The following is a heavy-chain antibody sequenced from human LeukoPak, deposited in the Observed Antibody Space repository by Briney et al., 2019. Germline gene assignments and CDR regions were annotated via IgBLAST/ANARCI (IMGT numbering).Heavy chain of an antibody. CDR2: IYPGDSGT. J-gene: IGHJ4*02. Sequence: GESLKISCKGSGYSFTSYWIGWVRQMPGKGLEWMGVIYPGDSGTRYSPSFQGQVTISADKSISTAYLQWSSLKASDTAMYYCARRSYYDSSGYRYFDYWGQGTLVTVSS. CDR3: ARRSYYDSSGYRYFDY. D-gene: IGHD3-22*01. CDR1: GYSFTSYW. V-gene: IGHV5-51*01.